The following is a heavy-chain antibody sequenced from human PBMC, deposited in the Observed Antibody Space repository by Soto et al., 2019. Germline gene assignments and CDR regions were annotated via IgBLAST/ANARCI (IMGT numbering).Heavy chain of an antibody. J-gene: IGHJ6*02. CDR1: GFTFSSYW. D-gene: IGHD5-18*01. CDR2: IKQDGSEK. Sequence: EVQLVESGGGLVQPGGSLRLSCAASGFTFSSYWMSWVRQAPGKGLEWGANIKQDGSEKYYVDSVKGRFTISRDNAKNSLYLQMNSLRAEDTAVYYCARYGAMDLNYYYYGMDVWGQGTTVTVSS. CDR3: ARYGAMDLNYYYYGMDV. V-gene: IGHV3-7*03.